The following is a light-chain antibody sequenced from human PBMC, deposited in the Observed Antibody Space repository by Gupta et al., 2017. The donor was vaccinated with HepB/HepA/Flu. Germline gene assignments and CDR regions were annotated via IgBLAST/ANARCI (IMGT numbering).Light chain of an antibody. V-gene: IGLV2-14*03. J-gene: IGLJ3*02. Sequence: QSALTQPASVSGSPGQSITISCTGATSDVGVYNYVSWFQQHPGKAPKLMIYDVNNRPSGVSNRVSGSKSGNTASLTISGLQAEDEAYYDCSSYTNGSTLVFGGGTKLTVL. CDR1: TSDVGVYNY. CDR3: SSYTNGSTLV. CDR2: DVN.